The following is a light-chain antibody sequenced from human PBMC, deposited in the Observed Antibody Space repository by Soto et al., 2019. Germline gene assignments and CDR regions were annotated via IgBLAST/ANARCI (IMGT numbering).Light chain of an antibody. V-gene: IGLV2-14*01. CDR3: SSYTSSSTLV. Sequence: QSALTQPASVSGSPGQSITISCTGTSSDVGGYKYVSWYQQHPGKAPKLMIYEVSNRPSGVSNRFSGSKSGNTASLTISGLQAEDEAYYYCSSYTSSSTLVFGGGTKLTV. CDR2: EVS. CDR1: SSDVGGYKY. J-gene: IGLJ2*01.